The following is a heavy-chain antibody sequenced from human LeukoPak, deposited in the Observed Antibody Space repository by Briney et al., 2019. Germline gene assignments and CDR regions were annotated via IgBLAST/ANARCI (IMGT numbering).Heavy chain of an antibody. D-gene: IGHD2/OR15-2a*01. CDR3: ARGPSSTNFYVGDH. CDR2: TNSGGSST. CDR1: GFTFSTFW. V-gene: IGHV3-74*01. Sequence: TGGSLRLSCATSGFTFSTFWMHWVRQAPGKGLVWVSRTNSGGSSTSYADSVKGRFTISRDNAKNTLYLQMNSLRAEDAAVYYCARGPSSTNFYVGDHWGQGTLVTVSS. J-gene: IGHJ5*02.